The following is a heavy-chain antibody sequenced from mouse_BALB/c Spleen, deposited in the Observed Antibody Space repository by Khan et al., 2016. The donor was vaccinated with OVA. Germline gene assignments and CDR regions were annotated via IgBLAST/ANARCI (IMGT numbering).Heavy chain of an antibody. Sequence: EVQLQESGPSLVKPSQALSLTCSVAGDSITSGYWNWIRKFPGNKLEYMGYISYSGNTYYNPSLKSRISITRDTSKSQYYLQFNSVTTEDTATYYCACELRGFAYWGQGTLVTVSA. D-gene: IGHD1-1*01. CDR1: GDSITSGY. V-gene: IGHV3-8*02. CDR2: ISYSGNT. J-gene: IGHJ3*01. CDR3: ACELRGFAY.